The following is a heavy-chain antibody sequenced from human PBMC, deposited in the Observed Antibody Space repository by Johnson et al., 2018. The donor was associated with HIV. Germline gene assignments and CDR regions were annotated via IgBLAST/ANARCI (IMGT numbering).Heavy chain of an antibody. D-gene: IGHD1-1*01. V-gene: IGHV3-20*04. J-gene: IGHJ3*01. CDR1: GFTFGDYG. Sequence: VQVVESGGCVVRPGGSLRLSCAASGFTFGDYGMSWVRQPPGKGLEWVSGINWNGGSTGYADSVKGRFTISRDNSKNTLYLHMKSLRVEDTALYYCARVPGSRAGDAFDVWGTGTMVTVSS. CDR2: INWNGGST. CDR3: ARVPGSRAGDAFDV.